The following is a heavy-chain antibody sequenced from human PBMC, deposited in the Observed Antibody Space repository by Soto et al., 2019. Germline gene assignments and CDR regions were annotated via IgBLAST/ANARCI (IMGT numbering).Heavy chain of an antibody. V-gene: IGHV3-7*03. CDR2: IKQDGSEK. J-gene: IGHJ4*02. CDR1: GFTFSDFW. CDR3: ARVALWFRTFDY. Sequence: EVQLVESGGGLVQPGGSLRLSCAASGFTFSDFWMTWVRQAPGKGLEWVANIKQDGSEKYYVDSVKGRFTISRDNAKNSLYLQMNSLRAEDTAVYYCARVALWFRTFDYWGQGTLVTVSS. D-gene: IGHD3-10*01.